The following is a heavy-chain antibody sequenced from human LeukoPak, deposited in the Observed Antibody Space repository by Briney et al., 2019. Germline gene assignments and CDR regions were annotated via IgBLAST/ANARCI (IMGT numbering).Heavy chain of an antibody. V-gene: IGHV4-59*01. Sequence: GGSXXSYYWSWIRQPPGKGLEWIGYIYYSGSTNYNPSLKSRVTISVDTSKNQFSLKLSSVTAADTAVYYCARVSWPHAFDIWGQGTMVTVSS. D-gene: IGHD6-13*01. J-gene: IGHJ3*02. CDR1: GGSXXSYY. CDR2: IYYSGST. CDR3: ARVSWPHAFDI.